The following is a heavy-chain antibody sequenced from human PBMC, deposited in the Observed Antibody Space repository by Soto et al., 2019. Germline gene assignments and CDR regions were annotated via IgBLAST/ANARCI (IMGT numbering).Heavy chain of an antibody. D-gene: IGHD3-3*01. Sequence: QVQLVQSGAEVKKPGSSVKVSCKASGGTFNRYAISWVRQAPGQGLEWMGGIIPIFGIGNDAQRFQGRVTITADESTGTAYMELSSLRSEDTGVYYCARSAITLFGVVSIPPHYYSERDVWCQGTTVTVSS. J-gene: IGHJ6*02. CDR3: ARSAITLFGVVSIPPHYYSERDV. CDR2: IIPIFGIG. CDR1: GGTFNRYA. V-gene: IGHV1-69*01.